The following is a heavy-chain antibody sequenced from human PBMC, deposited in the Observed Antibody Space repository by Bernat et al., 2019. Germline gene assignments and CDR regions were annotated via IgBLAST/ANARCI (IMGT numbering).Heavy chain of an antibody. J-gene: IGHJ4*02. V-gene: IGHV2-5*02. CDR2: IYWDDDK. D-gene: IGHD3-3*01. Sequence: QITLKGSGPTLVKPTQTLTLTYTFSGFSLTTNGVGVGWIRQPPGKALEWLALIYWDDDKRYSPSLKSRLTITKDTSKNQVVLTMTNMDPVDTSTFYCARSFGTIIMREYYFDYWGQGTLVTVSS. CDR3: ARSFGTIIMREYYFDY. CDR1: GFSLTTNGVG.